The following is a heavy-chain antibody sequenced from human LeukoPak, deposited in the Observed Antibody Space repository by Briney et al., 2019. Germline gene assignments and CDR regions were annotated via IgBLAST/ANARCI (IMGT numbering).Heavy chain of an antibody. J-gene: IGHJ3*02. CDR1: GYTSTSYD. D-gene: IGHD3-22*01. CDR3: VRGYYDSSGYYFLSAFDI. V-gene: IGHV1-8*01. Sequence: ASVKVSCKASGYTSTSYDINWVRQATGQGLEWMGWMNPNSGNTGYAQEFQGRVTMTRNTSISTAYMELSSLRSEDTAVYYCVRGYYDSSGYYFLSAFDIWGQGTMVTVSS. CDR2: MNPNSGNT.